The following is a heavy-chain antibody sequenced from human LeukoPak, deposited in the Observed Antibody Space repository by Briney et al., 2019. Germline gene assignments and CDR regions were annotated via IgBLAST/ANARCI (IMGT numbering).Heavy chain of an antibody. CDR1: GSPFTSYW. CDR2: IYPGDSDT. V-gene: IGHV5-51*01. Sequence: PGGPLQISCKGSGSPFTSYWIGWVRRLHGRGLEWMGIIYPGDSDTRYSPSFQGQVTMLADKSISTPCLQWSSLQASHTAMYYWARYYGSGSYYNNWFDPWGQGTLVTVSS. D-gene: IGHD3-10*01. J-gene: IGHJ5*02. CDR3: ARYYGSGSYYNNWFDP.